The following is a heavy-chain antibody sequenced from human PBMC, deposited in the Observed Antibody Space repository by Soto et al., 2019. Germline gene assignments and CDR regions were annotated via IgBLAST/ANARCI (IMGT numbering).Heavy chain of an antibody. CDR1: GFTFSSYS. CDR2: ISSSSSTI. V-gene: IGHV3-48*02. J-gene: IGHJ4*02. CDR3: ARVGTRRSSWPIDY. D-gene: IGHD6-13*01. Sequence: GGSLRLSCAASGFTFSSYSMNWVRQAPGKGLEWVSYISSSSSTIYYADSVKGRFTISRDNAKNSLYLQMNSLRDEDTAVYYCARVGTRRSSWPIDYWGQGTLVTVSS.